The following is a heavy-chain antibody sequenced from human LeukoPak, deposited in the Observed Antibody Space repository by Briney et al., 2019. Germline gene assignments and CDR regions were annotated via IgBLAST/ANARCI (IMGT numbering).Heavy chain of an antibody. CDR3: AKGGYASSLYLSSDFDY. J-gene: IGHJ4*02. V-gene: IGHV3-48*03. D-gene: IGHD6-13*01. CDR1: GFTFSNYE. CDR2: ISSSGSSI. Sequence: GGSLRLSCAASGFTFSNYEMNWVRQAPGKGLEWVSYISSSGSSIYYADSVKGRFTISRDNANNSLSLQMNSLRAEDTAVYYCAKGGYASSLYLSSDFDYWGQGTLVTVSS.